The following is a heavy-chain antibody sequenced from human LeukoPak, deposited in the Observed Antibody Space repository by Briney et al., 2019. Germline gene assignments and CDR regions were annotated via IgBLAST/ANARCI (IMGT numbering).Heavy chain of an antibody. V-gene: IGHV1-18*01. CDR3: ARDSIAAALDY. D-gene: IGHD6-13*01. J-gene: IGHJ4*02. CDR1: GYTFTSYG. CDR2: ISHYNGNT. Sequence: ATVKVSCKASGYTFTSYGISWVRQAPGQGLEWMGWISHYNGNTNYTQKVQGRVTMTTDTSTSTAYMELRSPRSDDTAVYYCARDSIAAALDYWGQGTLVTVSS.